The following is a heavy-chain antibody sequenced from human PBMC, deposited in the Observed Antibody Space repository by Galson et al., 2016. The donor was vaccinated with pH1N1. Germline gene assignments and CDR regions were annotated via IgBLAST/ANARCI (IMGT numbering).Heavy chain of an antibody. V-gene: IGHV3-23*01. Sequence: SLRLSCAASGFTFSNFAMSWVRQAPGRGLKWVSDISGGGDNTYYADSVKGRFTISRDNSKNILYLHMNSLSPEDTGIFYCAKFGWSTMVTPGYFDSWGHGTLVSVSS. D-gene: IGHD4-23*01. CDR2: ISGGGDNT. CDR3: AKFGWSTMVTPGYFDS. CDR1: GFTFSNFA. J-gene: IGHJ4*01.